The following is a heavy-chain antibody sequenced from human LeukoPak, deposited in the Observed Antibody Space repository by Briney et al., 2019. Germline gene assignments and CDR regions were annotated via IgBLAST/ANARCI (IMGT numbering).Heavy chain of an antibody. CDR1: GYTFTGYY. CDR2: INPNSGGT. D-gene: IGHD1-26*01. V-gene: IGHV1-2*02. CDR3: ARQSPANRRYSGSYFSFSPRLDY. J-gene: IGHJ4*02. Sequence: ASVKVSCKASGYTFTGYYMHWVRQAPGQGLEWMGWINPNSGGTNYAQKFQGRVTMTRDTSISTAYMELSRLRPDDTAVYYCARQSPANRRYSGSYFSFSPRLDYWGQGTLVTVSS.